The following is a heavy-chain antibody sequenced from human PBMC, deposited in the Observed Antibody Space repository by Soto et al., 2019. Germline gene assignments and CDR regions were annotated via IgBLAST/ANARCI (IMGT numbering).Heavy chain of an antibody. CDR3: ARDFWSNYYIPTTFDY. Sequence: EVQLVESGGGLVQPGGSLRLSCAASGFTLSSYWMSWVRQAPGKGLEWVANIKQDGSEKYYVDSVKGRFSISRDNAKNSLYLQMNSLKAEDTAVYYCARDFWSNYYIPTTFDYWGQGTLVTVSS. D-gene: IGHD3-3*01. CDR2: IKQDGSEK. J-gene: IGHJ4*02. CDR1: GFTLSSYW. V-gene: IGHV3-7*03.